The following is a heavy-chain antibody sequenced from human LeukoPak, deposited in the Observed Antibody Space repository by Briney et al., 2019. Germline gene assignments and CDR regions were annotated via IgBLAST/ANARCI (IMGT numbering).Heavy chain of an antibody. J-gene: IGHJ6*03. V-gene: IGHV3-21*01. CDR1: GFTFDTYN. CDR3: ARDSKTGLSYRRYHYMDV. Sequence: GGSLRLSCAASGFTFDTYNFNWVRQAPGKGLEWVATIRSYSSYIHYADSVKGRFTISRDNAKNSLYLQMNSLRAEDTAVYYCARDSKTGLSYRRYHYMDVWGKGTTVTVSS. D-gene: IGHD4-11*01. CDR2: IRSYSSYI.